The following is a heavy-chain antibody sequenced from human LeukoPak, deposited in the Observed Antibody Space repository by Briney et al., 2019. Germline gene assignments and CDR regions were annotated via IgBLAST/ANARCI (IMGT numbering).Heavy chain of an antibody. CDR3: AKDASGSTDY. V-gene: IGHV3-23*01. D-gene: IGHD3-3*01. CDR2: VIDDDGET. CDR1: GFTFSVYA. J-gene: IGHJ4*02. Sequence: GGSLRLSCAASGFTFSVYAMSWVRQAPGKGLEWVAVVIDDDGETYYADSVKGRFSISRDNSKNTLYLQMNRLRAEDTAVYYCAKDASGSTDYWGQGTLVTVSS.